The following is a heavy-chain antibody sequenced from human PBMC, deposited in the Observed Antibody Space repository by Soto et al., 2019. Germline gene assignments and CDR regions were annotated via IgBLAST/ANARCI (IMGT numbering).Heavy chain of an antibody. CDR3: VSWVSAHFDY. CDR1: VITFRRHT. Sequence: GSLRLSCAASVITFRRHTMSWVRQAPGTGLEWVSTIDPSGANKNYADSVKGRFTISRDNSRNTLDLQMNSLRVGDTALYYCVSWVSAHFDYWGQGTPVTVSS. J-gene: IGHJ4*02. V-gene: IGHV3-23*01. D-gene: IGHD3-16*01. CDR2: IDPSGANK.